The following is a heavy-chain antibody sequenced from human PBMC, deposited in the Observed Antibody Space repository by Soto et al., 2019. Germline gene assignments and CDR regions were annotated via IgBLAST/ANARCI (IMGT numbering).Heavy chain of an antibody. J-gene: IGHJ5*02. Sequence: QVQLVQSGAEVKKPGASVRVSCTTSGYSLTGYYLHWVRQAPGQGLEWMGRINPKSGDTDYAQNFQGWVTMTTVTSINTAYMDLTRLTSNDTAIYYCARGGTIRQTTFGLVIVGRFDPWGQGTLVTVSS. V-gene: IGHV1-2*04. CDR1: GYSLTGYY. CDR3: ARGGTIRQTTFGLVIVGRFDP. D-gene: IGHD3-3*01. CDR2: INPKSGDT.